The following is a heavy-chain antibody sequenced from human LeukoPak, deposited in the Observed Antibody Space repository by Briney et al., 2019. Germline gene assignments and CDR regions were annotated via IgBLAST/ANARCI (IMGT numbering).Heavy chain of an antibody. J-gene: IGHJ4*02. CDR2: ISYDGSNK. D-gene: IGHD6-13*01. CDR1: GFTFSSYG. V-gene: IGHV3-30*18. Sequence: GGSLRLSCAASGFTFSSYGMHSVRQAPGKGLEWVAVISYDGSNKYYADSVKGRFTISRDNSKNTLYLQMNSLRAEDTAVYYCAKEGGVSPYFDYWGQGTLVTVSS. CDR3: AKEGGVSPYFDY.